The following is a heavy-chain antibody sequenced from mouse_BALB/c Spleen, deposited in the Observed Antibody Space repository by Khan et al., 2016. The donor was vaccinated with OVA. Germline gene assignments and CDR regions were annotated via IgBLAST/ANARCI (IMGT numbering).Heavy chain of an antibody. V-gene: IGHV1-26*01. CDR2: VIPNNGGT. D-gene: IGHD2-3*01. CDR1: GFSFTGFY. CDR3: ARDDGYYRYFDY. Sequence: EVQLQESGPDLVKPGASVKISCKASGFSFTGFYMHWVKQSHGQSLEWIGRVIPNNGGTRYNQKFKGKALLSVDMSSSTAYMELRSLTSEDSAVYFCARDDGYYRYFDYWGQGTTLTVSS. J-gene: IGHJ2*01.